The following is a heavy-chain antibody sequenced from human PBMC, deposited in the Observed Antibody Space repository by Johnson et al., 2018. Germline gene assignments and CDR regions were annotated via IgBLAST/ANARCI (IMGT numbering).Heavy chain of an antibody. CDR3: ARGYRGGFLSYYYYYMDV. Sequence: QVQLQESGPGLVKPSETLSLTCTVSGGSISSYYWSWIRQPPGKGLEWIGYIYYSGSTNYNPSLKSRVTISVDTSKNQFSLKLSSVTAADTAVYYCARGYRGGFLSYYYYYMDVWGKGTTVTVSS. D-gene: IGHD3-16*01. CDR1: GGSISSYY. CDR2: IYYSGST. V-gene: IGHV4-59*01. J-gene: IGHJ6*03.